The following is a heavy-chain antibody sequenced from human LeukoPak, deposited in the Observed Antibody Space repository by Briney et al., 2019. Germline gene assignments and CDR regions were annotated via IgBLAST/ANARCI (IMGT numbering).Heavy chain of an antibody. CDR1: GFTSGFTFSSYG. J-gene: IGHJ6*03. Sequence: GGSLRLSCAASGFTSGFTFSSYGMHWVRQAPGKGLEWVAFIRYDGSNKYYADSVKGRFTISRDNSKNTLYLQMNSLRAEDTAVYYCARDARYDFWSQGYYYYYMDVWGKGTTVTVSS. V-gene: IGHV3-30*02. CDR2: IRYDGSNK. D-gene: IGHD3-3*01. CDR3: ARDARYDFWSQGYYYYYMDV.